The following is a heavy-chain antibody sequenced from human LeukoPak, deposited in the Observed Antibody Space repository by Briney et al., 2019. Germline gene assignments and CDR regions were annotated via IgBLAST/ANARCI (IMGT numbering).Heavy chain of an antibody. Sequence: SVKVSCKASGYTFTSYGISWVRQAPGQGLEWMGRIIPILGIANYAQKFQGRVTITADKSTSTAYMELSSLRSEDTAVYYCARGLSDDFWSGYPLGYRGQGTLVTVSS. CDR2: IIPILGIA. CDR1: GYTFTSYG. D-gene: IGHD3-3*01. V-gene: IGHV1-69*04. CDR3: ARGLSDDFWSGYPLGY. J-gene: IGHJ4*02.